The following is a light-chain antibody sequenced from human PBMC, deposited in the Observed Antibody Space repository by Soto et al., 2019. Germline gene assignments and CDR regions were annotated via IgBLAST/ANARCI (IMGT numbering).Light chain of an antibody. Sequence: EIVLTQSPATLSLSPGERATLSCRASQSVNSYLAWYQQKCGQAPRLLIYDTSNRATGIPDRFSGSGSGTDFTLTISSLEPEDFAVYYCQQRSSWPTFGQGTRQEIK. V-gene: IGKV3-11*01. CDR3: QQRSSWPT. CDR2: DTS. CDR1: QSVNSY. J-gene: IGKJ2*01.